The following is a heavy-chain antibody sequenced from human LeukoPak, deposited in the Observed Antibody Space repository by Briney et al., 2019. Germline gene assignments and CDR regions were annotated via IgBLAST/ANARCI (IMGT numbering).Heavy chain of an antibody. D-gene: IGHD6-13*01. J-gene: IGHJ4*02. CDR1: GFTFSSYG. CDR3: ATSSAAPGNQ. V-gene: IGHV3-30*03. Sequence: GRSLRLSCAASGFTFSSYGMHWVRQAPGKGLEWVAVISYDGSNKYYADSVKGRFTISRDNSKNTLYLQMNSLRAEDTAVYYCATSSAAPGNQWGQGTLVTVSS. CDR2: ISYDGSNK.